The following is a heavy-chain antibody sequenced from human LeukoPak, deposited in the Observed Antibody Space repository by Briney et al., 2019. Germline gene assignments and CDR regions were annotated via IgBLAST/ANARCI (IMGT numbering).Heavy chain of an antibody. J-gene: IGHJ4*02. Sequence: GESLNISCKGSGYSFTSYWIGWVRQMPGKGLEWMGIIYPGDSDTRYSPSFQGQVTISADKSISTAYLQWSSLKASDTAMNYCARLISSGYDPGRYYFDYWGQGTLVTVSS. CDR3: ARLISSGYDPGRYYFDY. V-gene: IGHV5-51*01. CDR2: IYPGDSDT. D-gene: IGHD5-12*01. CDR1: GYSFTSYW.